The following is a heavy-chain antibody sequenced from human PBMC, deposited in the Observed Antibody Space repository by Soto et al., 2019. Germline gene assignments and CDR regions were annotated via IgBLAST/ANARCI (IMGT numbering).Heavy chain of an antibody. CDR1: GRSISSVNYY. CDR3: ARELAAALLDY. D-gene: IGHD6-13*01. Sequence: SETLSLTCTVSGRSISSVNYYWSWIRQPPGKGLEWIGYIYYSGSTYYNPSLKSRVTISVDTSKNQFSLKLSSVTAADTAVYYCARELAAALLDYWGQGTLVTVS. V-gene: IGHV4-30-4*01. CDR2: IYYSGST. J-gene: IGHJ4*02.